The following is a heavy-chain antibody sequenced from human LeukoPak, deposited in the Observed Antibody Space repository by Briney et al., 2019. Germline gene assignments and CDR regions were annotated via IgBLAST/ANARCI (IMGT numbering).Heavy chain of an antibody. V-gene: IGHV4-61*02. CDR1: GGSISSGSYF. D-gene: IGHD3-22*01. J-gene: IGHJ3*02. Sequence: SETLSLTCTVSGGSISSGSYFGNWIRQPAGKGLEWIGRIYTSGSTDYNPSLKSRVTISLDTSKNQFSLKLSSVTAADTAVYYCARGGYYDSSGSRDAFDIWGQGTMVTVSS. CDR2: IYTSGST. CDR3: ARGGYYDSSGSRDAFDI.